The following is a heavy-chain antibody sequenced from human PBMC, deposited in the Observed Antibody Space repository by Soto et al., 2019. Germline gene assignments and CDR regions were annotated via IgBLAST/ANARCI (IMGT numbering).Heavy chain of an antibody. CDR3: AKPQISGHYYYGMEV. CDR2: INPSGTTT. V-gene: IGHV1-46*01. J-gene: IGHJ6*02. CDR1: GYTFTSFY. D-gene: IGHD6-25*01. Sequence: ASVEVSCKXSGYTFTSFYMHWVRQAPGQGLEWMGIINPSGTTTDYAQKLQGRVTMTRDTSTSTYYMELSSLTSEDTVVYHWAKPQISGHYYYGMEVWGQGTAVTVSS.